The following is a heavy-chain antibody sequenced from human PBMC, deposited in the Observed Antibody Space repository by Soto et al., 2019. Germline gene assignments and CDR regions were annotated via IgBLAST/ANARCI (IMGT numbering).Heavy chain of an antibody. CDR1: GFTFSYYW. CDR2: INQDGSEQ. J-gene: IGHJ4*02. D-gene: IGHD4-4*01. V-gene: IGHV3-7*03. CDR3: ARGFDYSFDY. Sequence: LRLSCAASGFTFSYYWMSWVRQAPGKGLEWAANINQDGSEQYYVDSVRGRFTVSRDNAKNSQSLLMNSLRAEDTAVYYCARGFDYSFDYWGQGALVTVSS.